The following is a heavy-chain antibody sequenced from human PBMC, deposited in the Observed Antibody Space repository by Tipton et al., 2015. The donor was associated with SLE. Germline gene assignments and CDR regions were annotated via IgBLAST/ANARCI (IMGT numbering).Heavy chain of an antibody. V-gene: IGHV4-59*01. CDR3: AREGYYDNSGYYPLFDS. D-gene: IGHD3-22*01. CDR2: IYDSENT. CDR1: CGSIRSYY. Sequence: TLSLTCTVSCGSIRSYYWSWIRQAPGKGLEWIGYIYDSENTNYNPSLKSRVTISSDTPKNQFSLKLSSVTAADTAVYYCAREGYYDNSGYYPLFDSWGQGILVTVSS. J-gene: IGHJ4*01.